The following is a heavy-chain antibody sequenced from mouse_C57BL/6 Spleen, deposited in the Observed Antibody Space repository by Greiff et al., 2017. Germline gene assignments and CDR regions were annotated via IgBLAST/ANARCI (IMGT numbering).Heavy chain of an antibody. Sequence: EVKLVESEGGLVQPGRSMKLSCTASGFTFSDYYMAWVRQVPEKGLEWVANINYDGSSNSYLDSLKSRFIISRDNAKNILYLPLSSLKSEDTATYYCARDYWYAMDYWGQGTSVTVSS. CDR3: ARDYWYAMDY. CDR2: INYDGSSN. V-gene: IGHV5-16*01. D-gene: IGHD1-1*01. CDR1: GFTFSDYY. J-gene: IGHJ4*01.